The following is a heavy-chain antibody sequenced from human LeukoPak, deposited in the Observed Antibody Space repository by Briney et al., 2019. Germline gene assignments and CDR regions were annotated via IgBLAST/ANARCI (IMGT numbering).Heavy chain of an antibody. Sequence: SETLSLTCTVSGGSINSYYWSWIRQPPGKELEWIGYIYYSGSTNYNPSLQSRVTMSVDTSKDQFSLQLSSVTAADTAVYYCARAPLDYSMDYWGQGTLVTVSA. CDR3: ARAPLDYSMDY. J-gene: IGHJ4*02. CDR2: IYYSGST. V-gene: IGHV4-59*01. D-gene: IGHD2-15*01. CDR1: GGSINSYY.